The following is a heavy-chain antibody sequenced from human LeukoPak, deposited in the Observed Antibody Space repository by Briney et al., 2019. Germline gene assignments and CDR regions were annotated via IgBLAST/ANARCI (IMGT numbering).Heavy chain of an antibody. Sequence: SETLSLTCTVSGGSISSGGYYWSWIRQHPGKGLEWIGYIYYSGSTYYNPSLKSRVTISVDTSKNQFSLKLSSVTAADTAVYYCARERGGVAITWGQGTLVTVSS. CDR2: IYYSGST. V-gene: IGHV4-31*03. CDR3: ARERGGVAIT. CDR1: GGSISSGGYY. D-gene: IGHD2-15*01. J-gene: IGHJ5*02.